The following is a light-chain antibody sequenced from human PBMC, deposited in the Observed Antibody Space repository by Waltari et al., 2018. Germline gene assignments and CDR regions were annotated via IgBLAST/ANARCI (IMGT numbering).Light chain of an antibody. CDR3: QQLNSDPLT. CDR1: QDISSY. Sequence: DIQLTQSPSFLSASVGDRLTITCRASQDISSYLAWYQQKPGKAPNLLIYGASTLQSGVPSRFSGSGSGTEFTLTIRSLQPEDFAAYYCQQLNSDPLTFGGGTKVEI. CDR2: GAS. V-gene: IGKV1-9*01. J-gene: IGKJ4*01.